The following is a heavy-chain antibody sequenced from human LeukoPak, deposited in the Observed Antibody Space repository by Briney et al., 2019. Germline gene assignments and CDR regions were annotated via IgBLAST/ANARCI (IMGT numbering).Heavy chain of an antibody. Sequence: SQTLSLTCAISGDSVSSNSAAWNWIRQSPSRGLEWLGRTYYRSKWYNDYAVSVKSRITINPETSKNQFSLQLNSVTPEDTAVYYCVREDCRGGSCSSGFDYWAQGTLVTVSS. CDR3: VREDCRGGSCSSGFDY. CDR2: TYYRSKWYN. V-gene: IGHV6-1*01. J-gene: IGHJ4*02. CDR1: GDSVSSNSAA. D-gene: IGHD2-15*01.